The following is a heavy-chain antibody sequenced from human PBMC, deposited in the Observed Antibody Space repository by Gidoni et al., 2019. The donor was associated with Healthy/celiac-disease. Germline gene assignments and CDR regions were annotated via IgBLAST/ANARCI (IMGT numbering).Heavy chain of an antibody. Sequence: EVQLVESGGGLVKPGGSLRLSCAASGFTFSSYSMNWVRQAPGKGLEWVSSISSSSSYIYYADSVKGRFTISRDNAKNSLYLQMNSLRAEDTAVYYCARAIAASSYYYYGMDVWGQGTTVTVSS. V-gene: IGHV3-21*01. D-gene: IGHD6-13*01. J-gene: IGHJ6*02. CDR2: ISSSSSYI. CDR3: ARAIAASSYYYYGMDV. CDR1: GFTFSSYS.